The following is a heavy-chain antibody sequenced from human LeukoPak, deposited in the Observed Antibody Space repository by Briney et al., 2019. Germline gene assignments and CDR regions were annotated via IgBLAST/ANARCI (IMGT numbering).Heavy chain of an antibody. V-gene: IGHV3-23*01. CDR1: GFTFSTYA. J-gene: IGHJ4*02. CDR2: ISGSGDTT. CDR3: VRDLRYCSSTSCYDPCFDY. D-gene: IGHD2-2*01. Sequence: GGSLRLSRAASGFTFSTYAMSWVRQAPGKGLEWVSSISGSGDTTYYADSVKGRFTISRDNSENTLYLQINSLRAEDTAVYYCVRDLRYCSSTSCYDPCFDYWGQGTLVTVSS.